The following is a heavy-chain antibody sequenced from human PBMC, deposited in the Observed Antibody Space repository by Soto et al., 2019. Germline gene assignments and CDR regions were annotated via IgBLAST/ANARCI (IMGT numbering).Heavy chain of an antibody. V-gene: IGHV1-69*06. Sequence: QVQLVQSGAEVKKPGSSVKVSCKASGGTFGNSAISWVRQAPGQGLEWMGGIIPSFATGNSASEFQGRLTITAEKSTTTAYMELSSLRSEDTAVYYCARSYYGSGSYWFYGMDVWGQGTTVTVSS. D-gene: IGHD3-10*01. CDR1: GGTFGNSA. CDR3: ARSYYGSGSYWFYGMDV. J-gene: IGHJ6*02. CDR2: IIPSFATG.